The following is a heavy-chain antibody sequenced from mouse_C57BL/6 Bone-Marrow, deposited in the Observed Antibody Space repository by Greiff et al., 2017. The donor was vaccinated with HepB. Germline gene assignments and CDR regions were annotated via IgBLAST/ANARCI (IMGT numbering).Heavy chain of an antibody. V-gene: IGHV6-3*01. CDR2: IRLKSDNYAT. Sequence: EVQLEESGGGFVQPGGSMKLSCVASGFTFSNYWMTWVRQSPEKGLEWVAKIRLKSDNYATHYAESVKGRFTISRDDSTSSVYLQMNNLRAEETGIYYCTLLYGSSDYGGQGTTLTVSP. J-gene: IGHJ2*01. CDR3: TLLYGSSDY. CDR1: GFTFSNYW. D-gene: IGHD1-1*01.